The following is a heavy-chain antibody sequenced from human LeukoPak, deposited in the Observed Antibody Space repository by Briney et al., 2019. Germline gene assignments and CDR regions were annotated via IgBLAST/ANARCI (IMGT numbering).Heavy chain of an antibody. CDR2: ITVGGGTK. CDR1: GFTFNNYA. D-gene: IGHD5-24*01. CDR3: ARQREGFDY. J-gene: IGHJ4*02. V-gene: IGHV3-23*01. Sequence: RSGGSLRLSCAASGFTFNNYAMTWVRQAPGKGLEWVSAITVGGGTKYYADSVKGRFTISRDNSKNTLYLQMNSLRAEDTAVYYCARQREGFDYWGQGTLVTVSS.